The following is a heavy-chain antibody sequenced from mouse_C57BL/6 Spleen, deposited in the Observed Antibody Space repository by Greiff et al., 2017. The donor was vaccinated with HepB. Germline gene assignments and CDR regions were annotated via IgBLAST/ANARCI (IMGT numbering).Heavy chain of an antibody. J-gene: IGHJ4*01. CDR2: IYPGDGDT. D-gene: IGHD1-1*01. CDR3: AREGYYYGSSGDLVKYAMDY. CDR1: GYAFSSYW. Sequence: QVQLKQSGAELVKPGASVKISCKASGYAFSSYWMNWVKQRPGKGLEWIGQIYPGDGDTNYNGKFKGKATLTADKSSSTAYMQLSSLTSEDSAVYFCAREGYYYGSSGDLVKYAMDYWGQGTSVTVSS. V-gene: IGHV1-80*01.